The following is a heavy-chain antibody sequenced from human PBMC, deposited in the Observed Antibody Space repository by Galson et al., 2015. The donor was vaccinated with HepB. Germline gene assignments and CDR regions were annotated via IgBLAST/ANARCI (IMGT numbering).Heavy chain of an antibody. CDR3: ARNEGDVPGWYYLDS. J-gene: IGHJ4*01. D-gene: IGHD6-19*01. V-gene: IGHV3-20*04. Sequence: SLRLSCAASGFNFDVFGMSWVRQRPGKGLESVSDINWNGGLTRYGDSVQGRFTISRDNAKNTLYLQMNSLRAEDMAFYFCARNEGDVPGWYYLDSWGRGTLVTVSS. CDR1: GFNFDVFG. CDR2: INWNGGLT.